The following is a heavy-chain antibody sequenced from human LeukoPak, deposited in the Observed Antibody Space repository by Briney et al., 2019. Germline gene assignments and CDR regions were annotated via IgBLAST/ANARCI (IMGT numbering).Heavy chain of an antibody. Sequence: GGSLRLSCAASGFTFTSYAMSWVRQAPGKGLEWVAVIWYDGSNKYYADSVKGRFTISRDNSKNTLYLQMNSLRAEDTAVYYCAKESHASRITIFGVVTRSNYFDYWGQGTLVTVSS. CDR3: AKESHASRITIFGVVTRSNYFDY. J-gene: IGHJ4*02. CDR1: GFTFTSYA. D-gene: IGHD3-3*01. V-gene: IGHV3-33*06. CDR2: IWYDGSNK.